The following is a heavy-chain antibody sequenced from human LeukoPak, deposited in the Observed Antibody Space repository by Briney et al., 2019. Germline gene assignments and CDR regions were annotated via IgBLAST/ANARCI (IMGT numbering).Heavy chain of an antibody. CDR1: GYTFTSYG. Sequence: ASVKVSCKASGYTFTSYGISWVRQAPGQGLEWMGWISAYNGNTNYAQKLQGRVTMTTDTSTSTAYMELRSLRSDDTTVYYCARDTLLWFGEQPDYWGQGTLVTVSS. J-gene: IGHJ4*02. V-gene: IGHV1-18*04. D-gene: IGHD3-10*01. CDR3: ARDTLLWFGEQPDY. CDR2: ISAYNGNT.